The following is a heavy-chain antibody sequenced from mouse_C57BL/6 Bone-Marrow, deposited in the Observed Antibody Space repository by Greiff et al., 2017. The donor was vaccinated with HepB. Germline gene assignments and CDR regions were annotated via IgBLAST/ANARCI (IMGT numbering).Heavy chain of an antibody. CDR3: APTVVARAMDY. D-gene: IGHD1-1*01. V-gene: IGHV1-50*01. J-gene: IGHJ4*01. Sequence: QVQLQQPGAELVKPGASVKLSCKASGYTFTSYWMQWVKQRPGQGLEWIGEIDPSDSYTNYNQKFKGKATLTVDKSSSTAYMQLSSLTSEDSAVYYCAPTVVARAMDYWGQGTSVTVSS. CDR2: IDPSDSYT. CDR1: GYTFTSYW.